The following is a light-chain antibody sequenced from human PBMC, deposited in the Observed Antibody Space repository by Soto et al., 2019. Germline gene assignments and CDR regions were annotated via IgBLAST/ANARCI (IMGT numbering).Light chain of an antibody. Sequence: QSALTQPASVSGSPRQSITISCTGTSSDVGRYNLVSWYQQHPGKAPKLMIYEGSKRPSGVSNRFSGSKSGNTASLTISGLQAEDEGDYYCCAYAGSSTLVFGGGTKETVL. CDR2: EGS. CDR3: CAYAGSSTLV. J-gene: IGLJ2*01. V-gene: IGLV2-23*01. CDR1: SSDVGRYNL.